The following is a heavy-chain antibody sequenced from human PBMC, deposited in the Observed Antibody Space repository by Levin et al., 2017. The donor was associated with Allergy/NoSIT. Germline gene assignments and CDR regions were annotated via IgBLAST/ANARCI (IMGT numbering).Heavy chain of an antibody. Sequence: PGGSLRLSCAASGFTFSSYAMHWVRQAPGKGLEWVSTISFDGSNKFYGDSVKGRFTISRDNSKGILSLQMNSLRVEDTAVYYCASSGGSGAYIYYFYAIDVWGQGTPVTVSS. V-gene: IGHV3-33*05. CDR2: ISFDGSNK. CDR3: ASSGGSGAYIYYFYAIDV. J-gene: IGHJ6*02. CDR1: GFTFSSYA. D-gene: IGHD3-10*01.